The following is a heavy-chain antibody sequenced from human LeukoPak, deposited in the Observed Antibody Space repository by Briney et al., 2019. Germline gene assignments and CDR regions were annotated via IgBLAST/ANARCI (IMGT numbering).Heavy chain of an antibody. V-gene: IGHV4-38-2*02. J-gene: IGHJ4*02. Sequence: SETLSLTCTVSGYSISSGYYWGWIRQPPGKGLEWIGSIHHSGSTYYNPTLESRVTVSVDTFKTQISLTLSSVTAAETAVYYCARDRFGMSATGTDFDYWGQGILVTVSS. CDR1: GYSISSGYY. CDR3: ARDRFGMSATGTDFDY. D-gene: IGHD6-13*01. CDR2: IHHSGST.